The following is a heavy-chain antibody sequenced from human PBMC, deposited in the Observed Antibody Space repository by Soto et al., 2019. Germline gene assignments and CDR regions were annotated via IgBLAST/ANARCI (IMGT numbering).Heavy chain of an antibody. J-gene: IGHJ4*02. CDR1: GFTFSTYW. CDR3: ARATGSNYPFDY. CDR2: TSTDGSST. D-gene: IGHD4-4*01. Sequence: EVQLVESGGGLVQPGGSLRLSCAATGFTFSTYWMHWVRQGPGKGLVWVSRTSTDGSSTNYADSVKGRFTISRDNAKSTLYLQMNSLTAEDTAVYYCARATGSNYPFDYWGQGSLVTVSS. V-gene: IGHV3-74*01.